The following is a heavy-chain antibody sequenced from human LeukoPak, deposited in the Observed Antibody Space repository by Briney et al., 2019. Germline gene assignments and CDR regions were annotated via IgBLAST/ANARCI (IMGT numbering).Heavy chain of an antibody. CDR1: GFTVSGVY. CDR3: ASRPRDAAALDY. CDR2: IYSDDST. D-gene: IGHD6-13*01. Sequence: GGSLRLSCVASGFTVSGVYMSWVRQAPGQGLGWVSVIYSDDSTYYADSVKGRFTISRDNSKNTLNLQMNSLRAEDTAVYYCASRPRDAAALDYWGQGTLVTVSS. V-gene: IGHV3-53*01. J-gene: IGHJ4*02.